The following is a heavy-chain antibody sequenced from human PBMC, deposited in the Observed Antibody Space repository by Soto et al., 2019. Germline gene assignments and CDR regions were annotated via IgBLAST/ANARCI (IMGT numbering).Heavy chain of an antibody. J-gene: IGHJ4*02. CDR3: ASGMRGRFLEWLLYPYYFDY. Sequence: SVKVSCKASGGTFSSYAISWVRQAPGQGLEWMGGIIPIFGTANYAQKFQGRVTITADEPTSTAYMELSSLRSEDTAVYYCASGMRGRFLEWLLYPYYFDYWGQGTLVTVSS. D-gene: IGHD3-3*01. CDR1: GGTFSSYA. CDR2: IIPIFGTA. V-gene: IGHV1-69*13.